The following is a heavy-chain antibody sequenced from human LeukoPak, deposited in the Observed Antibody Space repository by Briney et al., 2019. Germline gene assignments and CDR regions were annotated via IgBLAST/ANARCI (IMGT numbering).Heavy chain of an antibody. Sequence: GGSLTLSCAASGFTFSSYSMNWVRRAPGKGLEWVSSISSGSSYIYYADSVKGRFTISRDNAKNSLYLQMNSLRAEDTAVYYCARDKGITATGTNFDYWGQGTLVTVSS. CDR2: ISSGSSYI. CDR3: ARDKGITATGTNFDY. J-gene: IGHJ4*02. V-gene: IGHV3-21*01. CDR1: GFTFSSYS. D-gene: IGHD6-13*01.